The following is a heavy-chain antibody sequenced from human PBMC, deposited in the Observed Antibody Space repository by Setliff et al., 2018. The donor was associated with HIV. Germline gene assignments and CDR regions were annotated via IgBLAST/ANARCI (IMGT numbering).Heavy chain of an antibody. CDR3: ARQKKSSSWSPNDY. Sequence: TLSLTCTVSGGSISSYYWSWIRQPPGKGLEWIGEINHNKSSDYNPSLKSRVTMSVDTSKNQFSLKVKSVTAADTAVYYCARQKKSSSWSPNDYWGQGTLVTVSS. J-gene: IGHJ4*02. CDR1: GGSISSYY. D-gene: IGHD2-2*01. V-gene: IGHV4-34*01. CDR2: INHNKSS.